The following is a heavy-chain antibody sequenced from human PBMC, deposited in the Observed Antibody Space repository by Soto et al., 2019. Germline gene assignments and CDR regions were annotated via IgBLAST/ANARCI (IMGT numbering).Heavy chain of an antibody. J-gene: IGHJ6*02. D-gene: IGHD5-18*01. CDR1: GGSFTYT. CDR3: GRLHSHGTYGMDV. V-gene: IGHV1-69*01. Sequence: SVTVSFKASGGSFTYTLSYVRQPPGPGLEWMGWIIPIFGTTNYAQKFQGRVTITADESTKTAYMELSTLRAEDTAVYYCGRLHSHGTYGMDVWGQGTMVTVSS. CDR2: IIPIFGTT.